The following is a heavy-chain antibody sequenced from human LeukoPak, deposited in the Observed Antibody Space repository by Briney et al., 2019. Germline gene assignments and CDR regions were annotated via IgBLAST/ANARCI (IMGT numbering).Heavy chain of an antibody. CDR2: ISGSGGTT. D-gene: IGHD5-12*01. J-gene: IGHJ4*02. CDR1: GFTFSTYA. V-gene: IGHV3-23*01. CDR3: AKHQYIGASNADFNY. Sequence: GSLRLSCAASGFTFSTYAMSWVRQAPGKGLDWVSAISGSGGTTYYADSVKGRFTISRDNSKNTLYLRMNSLRAEDTAVYYCAKHQYIGASNADFNYWGQGTLVTVSS.